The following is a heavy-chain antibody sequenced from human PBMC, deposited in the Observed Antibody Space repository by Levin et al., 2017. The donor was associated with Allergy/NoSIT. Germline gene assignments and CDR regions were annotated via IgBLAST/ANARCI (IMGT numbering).Heavy chain of an antibody. CDR1: GFTFNKYW. V-gene: IGHV3-7*02. CDR2: IKQDGSQT. CDR3: ASYNHESESYGWS. D-gene: IGHD3-10*01. J-gene: IGHJ4*02. Sequence: PGGSLRLSCAASGFTFNKYWMNWVRQGPGKGLEWVANIKQDGSQTFYVDSVKGRFTISRDNAKNSVYLQMNSLRDEDTAVYYCASYNHESESYGWSWGQGTLVTVSS.